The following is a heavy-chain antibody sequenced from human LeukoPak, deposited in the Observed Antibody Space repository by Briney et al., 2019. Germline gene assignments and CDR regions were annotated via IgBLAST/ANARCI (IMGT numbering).Heavy chain of an antibody. J-gene: IGHJ4*02. CDR3: ARYPNYFHCSGYYYYYFDS. Sequence: PGESLKISCKGSGYSFTNYWIGWVRQMPGKGLEWMGIIYPGDSDTKYSPSFQGQVTISADKSISTAYLQWSSLKASDTAMYYCARYPNYFHCSGYYYYYFDSWGQGTLVTVSS. CDR2: IYPGDSDT. V-gene: IGHV5-51*01. D-gene: IGHD3-22*01. CDR1: GYSFTNYW.